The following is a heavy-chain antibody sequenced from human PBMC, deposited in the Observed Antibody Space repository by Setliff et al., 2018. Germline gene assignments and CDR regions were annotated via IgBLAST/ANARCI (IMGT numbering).Heavy chain of an antibody. Sequence: ASVKVSCKASGYTFTNHYMHWVRQAPGQGLEWMGMINPGGGSTTYAQKFQGRVTMTRDTSTSTVYMELSSLRTEDTAVYYCARGEHIVSGDFYHYIDVWGKGTTVTVSS. V-gene: IGHV1-46*01. CDR1: GYTFTNHY. CDR2: INPGGGST. CDR3: ARGEHIVSGDFYHYIDV. J-gene: IGHJ6*03. D-gene: IGHD2-15*01.